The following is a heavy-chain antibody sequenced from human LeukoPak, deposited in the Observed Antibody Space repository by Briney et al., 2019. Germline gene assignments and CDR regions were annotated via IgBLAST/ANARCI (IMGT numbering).Heavy chain of an antibody. CDR2: IYYSGST. CDR1: GGSISSYY. V-gene: IGHV4-59*01. Sequence: SETLSLTCTVSGGSISSYYWSWIRQPPGKGLEWIGYIYYSGSTNYNPSLKSRVTISVDTSKNQFSLKLSSVTAADTAVYYCARAGFGLAPHRGTPFDYWGQGTLVTVSS. J-gene: IGHJ4*02. CDR3: ARAGFGLAPHRGTPFDY. D-gene: IGHD3-10*01.